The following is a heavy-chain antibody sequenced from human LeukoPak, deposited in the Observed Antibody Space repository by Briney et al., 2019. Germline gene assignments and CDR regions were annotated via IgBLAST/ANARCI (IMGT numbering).Heavy chain of an antibody. CDR2: IYTRGST. Sequence: SETLSLTCTVSGVSISSNYWNWIRQPPGKGLEWIGYIYTRGSTNYNLSLKSRVTISVDTSKNQFSLKLSSVTAADTAVYYCASGPGDFQHRGRGTLVTVSS. CDR1: GVSISSNY. J-gene: IGHJ1*01. V-gene: IGHV4-4*09. D-gene: IGHD1-14*01. CDR3: ASGPGDFQH.